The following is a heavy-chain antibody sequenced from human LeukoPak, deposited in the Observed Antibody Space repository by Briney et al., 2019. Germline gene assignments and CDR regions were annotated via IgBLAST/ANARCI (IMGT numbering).Heavy chain of an antibody. CDR2: IYSGGNT. J-gene: IGHJ4*02. Sequence: GGSLRLSCAASGFTVSSSYMSWVRQAPGKGLGYVSVIYSGGNTYYAGSVKGRFTISRDNSKNTVYLQMNSLRAEDTAVYYCARLIAATGRLYFDYWGQGTLVTVSS. CDR1: GFTVSSSY. D-gene: IGHD6-13*01. V-gene: IGHV3-53*01. CDR3: ARLIAATGRLYFDY.